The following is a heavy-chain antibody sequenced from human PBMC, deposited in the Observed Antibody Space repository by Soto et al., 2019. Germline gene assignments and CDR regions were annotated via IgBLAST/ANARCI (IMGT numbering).Heavy chain of an antibody. CDR2: IIPIFGTA. J-gene: IGHJ4*02. V-gene: IGHV1-69*12. CDR1: GGTFGSYA. CDR3: AIVMVRFLEWLGSEG. D-gene: IGHD3-3*01. Sequence: QVQLVQSGAEVKKPGSSVKVSCKASGGTFGSYAFSWVRQAPGQGLEWMGGIIPIFGTANYAQKFQGRATXXADESTSTASMELSSLRSDDTAVYYCAIVMVRFLEWLGSEGWGQGTLVTVSS.